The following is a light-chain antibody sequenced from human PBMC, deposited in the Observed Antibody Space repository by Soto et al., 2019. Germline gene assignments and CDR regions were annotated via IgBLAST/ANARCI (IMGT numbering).Light chain of an antibody. V-gene: IGKV1-39*01. J-gene: IGKJ4*01. CDR3: QQSSRIPP. CDR1: QGIGTY. Sequence: DIHLTQSPSSLSASVGDRVTISCRATQGIGTYLTWYQQKPGRAPNLLIYHASTLKSGVPSRFSGSASGTAFTLTISSLQPEDFGTYYCQQSSRIPPFGGGTKIDIK. CDR2: HAS.